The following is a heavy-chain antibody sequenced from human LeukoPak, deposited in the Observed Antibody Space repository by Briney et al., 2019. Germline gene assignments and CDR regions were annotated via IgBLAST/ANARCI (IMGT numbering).Heavy chain of an antibody. Sequence: ASVKVSCKASGYTFTSYGISWVRQAPGQGLEWMGWISAYNGNTNYAQKLQGRVTMTTDTSTSTAYMELRSLRSDDTAVYYCARDGRGAVAGFGADYWGQGTLVTVSS. D-gene: IGHD6-19*01. CDR2: ISAYNGNT. J-gene: IGHJ4*02. CDR1: GYTFTSYG. CDR3: ARDGRGAVAGFGADY. V-gene: IGHV1-18*01.